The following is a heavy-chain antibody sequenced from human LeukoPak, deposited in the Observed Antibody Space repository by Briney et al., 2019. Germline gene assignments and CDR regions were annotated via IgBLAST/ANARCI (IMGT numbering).Heavy chain of an antibody. J-gene: IGHJ6*02. D-gene: IGHD3-10*01. Sequence: GGSLRLSCAASGFTFSSYAMHWVRQAPGKGLEWLAVISYDGSNKYYADSVKGRFTISRDNSKNTLYLQMNSLRAEDTAVYYCARVMESGFGELYYYYYGMDVWGQGTTVTVSS. V-gene: IGHV3-30*04. CDR1: GFTFSSYA. CDR2: ISYDGSNK. CDR3: ARVMESGFGELYYYYYGMDV.